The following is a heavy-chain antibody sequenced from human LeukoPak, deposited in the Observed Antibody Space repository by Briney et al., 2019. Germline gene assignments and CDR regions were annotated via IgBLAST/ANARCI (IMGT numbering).Heavy chain of an antibody. CDR1: GFTFSSYS. CDR3: ATRPMRGY. CDR2: IRSSSSYI. D-gene: IGHD3-22*01. V-gene: IGHV3-21*01. J-gene: IGHJ4*02. Sequence: PGGSLRLSCAASGFTFSSYSMNWVRQAPGKGLEWVSSIRSSSSYIYYADSVKGRFTISRDNAKKSLYLQMNSLRAEDTAVYYCATRPMRGYWGQGTLVTVSS.